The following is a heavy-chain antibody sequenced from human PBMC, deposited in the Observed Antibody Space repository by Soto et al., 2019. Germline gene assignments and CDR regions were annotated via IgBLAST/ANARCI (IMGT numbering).Heavy chain of an antibody. J-gene: IGHJ4*02. D-gene: IGHD3-16*02. CDR1: GGSISSSNW. CDR3: ARLYDYVWGSYRYFDY. V-gene: IGHV4-4*02. Sequence: SETLSLTCAVSGGSISSSNWWSWVRQPPGKGLEWIGEIYHSGSTNYNPSLKSRVTISVDKSKNQFSLKLSSVTAADTAVYYCARLYDYVWGSYRYFDYWGQGTLVTVS. CDR2: IYHSGST.